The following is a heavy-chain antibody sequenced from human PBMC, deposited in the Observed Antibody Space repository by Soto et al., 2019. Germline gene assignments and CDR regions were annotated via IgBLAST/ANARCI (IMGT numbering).Heavy chain of an antibody. CDR3: ARGGYCSGGSCRYGMDV. V-gene: IGHV4-4*02. J-gene: IGHJ6*02. CDR2: IYQSGST. Sequence: QVQLQESGPGLVKPSGTLSLTCAVSGGSISSSNWWSWVRQPPGKGLEWIGEIYQSGSTNYNPSLKSRVTISVDKSKNQFSLKLSSVTAADTAVYYCARGGYCSGGSCRYGMDVWGQGTTVTVSS. CDR1: GGSISSSNW. D-gene: IGHD2-15*01.